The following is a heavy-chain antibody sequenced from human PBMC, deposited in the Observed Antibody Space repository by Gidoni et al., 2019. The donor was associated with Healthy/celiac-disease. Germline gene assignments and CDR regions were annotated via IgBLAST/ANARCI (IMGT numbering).Heavy chain of an antibody. CDR1: GYTFTGYY. V-gene: IGHV1-2*02. CDR3: ARASRGRYNWNSHRYTDYYYYYYMDV. D-gene: IGHD1-7*01. J-gene: IGHJ6*03. CDR2: INPNSGGT. Sequence: QVQLVQSGAEVKKPGASVKVSCKASGYTFTGYYMHWVRQAPGQGLEWMGWINPNSGGTNYAQKFQGRVTMTRDTSISTAYMELSRLRSDDTAVYYCARASRGRYNWNSHRYTDYYYYYYMDVWGKGTTVTVSS.